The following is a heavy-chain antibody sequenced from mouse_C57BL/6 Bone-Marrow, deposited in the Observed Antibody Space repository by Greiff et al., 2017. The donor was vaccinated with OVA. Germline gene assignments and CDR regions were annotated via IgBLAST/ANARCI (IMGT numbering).Heavy chain of an antibody. V-gene: IGHV5-4*01. CDR2: ISDCGSYT. J-gene: IGHJ2*01. CDR1: GFTFSSYA. CDR3: ARYDPSLLRFGDY. D-gene: IGHD1-2*01. Sequence: DVQLVESGGGLVKPGGSLKLSCAASGFTFSSYAMSWVRQTPEKRLEWVATISDCGSYTYYPDNVKGRFTISRDNAKNTLYLQMSHLKSEDTAMYYCARYDPSLLRFGDYWGQGTTLTVSS.